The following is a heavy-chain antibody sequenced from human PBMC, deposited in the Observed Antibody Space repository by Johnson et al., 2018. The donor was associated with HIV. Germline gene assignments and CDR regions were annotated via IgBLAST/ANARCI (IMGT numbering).Heavy chain of an antibody. V-gene: IGHV3-23*04. J-gene: IGHJ3*02. CDR3: AKDVWHDILTGHTPSGDAFDI. Sequence: VQLVESGGGVVQPGGSLRLSCAASGFTFSSYAMSWVRQAPGKGLEWVSAISVSVGSTSYPVPVTVRFSISRYNSKNTLYLQMNSLSAEDTAVYYCAKDVWHDILTGHTPSGDAFDIWGQGTMVTVSS. D-gene: IGHD3-9*01. CDR1: GFTFSSYA. CDR2: ISVSVGST.